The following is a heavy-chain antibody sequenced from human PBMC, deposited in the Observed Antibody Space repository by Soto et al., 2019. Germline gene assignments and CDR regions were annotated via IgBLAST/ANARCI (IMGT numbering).Heavy chain of an antibody. J-gene: IGHJ5*02. CDR3: VRRNVSATGIDWFHP. V-gene: IGHV1-3*01. D-gene: IGHD6-13*01. CDR1: GYTFTSYG. Sequence: ASVKVSCKASGYTFTSYGIHWVRQAPGQRLEWMGWINAANGDTKYSPKFQGRVTITRETSASTAYMELSSLRSEDTAVYYCVRRNVSATGIDWFHPWGPGTMVTVYS. CDR2: INAANGDT.